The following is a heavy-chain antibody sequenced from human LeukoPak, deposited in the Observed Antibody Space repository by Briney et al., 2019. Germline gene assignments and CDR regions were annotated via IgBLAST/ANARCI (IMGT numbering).Heavy chain of an antibody. CDR2: VNTGGST. CDR1: GFTVSSKY. D-gene: IGHD6-6*01. CDR3: ATDSSSRPADY. Sequence: PGGSLRLSCAASGFTVSSKYMIWVRQAPGKGLEWVSLVNTGGSTYYADSVKGRFTISRDNSKNTLYLQMNSLRAEDTAVYYCATDSSSRPADYWGQGTRVTVSS. V-gene: IGHV3-66*01. J-gene: IGHJ4*02.